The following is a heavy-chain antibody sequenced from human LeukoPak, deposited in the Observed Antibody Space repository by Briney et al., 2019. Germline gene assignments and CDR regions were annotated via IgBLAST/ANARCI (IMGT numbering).Heavy chain of an antibody. V-gene: IGHV5-51*01. Sequence: GESLKISCKGSGYSFTSYWIGWVRQMPGKGLEWMGIIYPGDSDTRYSSSFQGQVTISADKSISTAYLQWSSLKASDTAMYYCASGSNPFYYGMDVWGQGTTVTVSS. CDR2: IYPGDSDT. CDR1: GYSFTSYW. J-gene: IGHJ6*02. CDR3: ASGSNPFYYGMDV. D-gene: IGHD1-26*01.